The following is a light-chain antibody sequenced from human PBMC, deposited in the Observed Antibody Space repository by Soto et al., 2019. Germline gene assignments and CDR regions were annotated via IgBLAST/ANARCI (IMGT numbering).Light chain of an antibody. CDR1: SSDVGGYNY. CDR2: DVS. CDR3: SSYTSSSLYV. Sequence: QSALTQPASVSGSLGQSTTISCTGASSDVGGYNYVSWYQQHPGKAPKLMIYDVSNRPSGVSNRFSGSKSGNTASLTISGLQAEDEADYYCSSYTSSSLYVFGTGTKVTVL. V-gene: IGLV2-14*01. J-gene: IGLJ1*01.